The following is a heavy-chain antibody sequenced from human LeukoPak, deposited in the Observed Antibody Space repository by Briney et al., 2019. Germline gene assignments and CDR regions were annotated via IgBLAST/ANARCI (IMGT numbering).Heavy chain of an antibody. Sequence: SGGSLRLPCAASGFTFSSYWMSWVRQAPGKGLEWVANIKQDGSEKYYVDSVKGRFTISRDNAKNSLYLQMNSLRAEDTAVYYCARNRRLDYGDYVYYYYYGMDVWGQGTTVTVSS. V-gene: IGHV3-7*01. CDR2: IKQDGSEK. D-gene: IGHD4-17*01. CDR3: ARNRRLDYGDYVYYYYYGMDV. CDR1: GFTFSSYW. J-gene: IGHJ6*02.